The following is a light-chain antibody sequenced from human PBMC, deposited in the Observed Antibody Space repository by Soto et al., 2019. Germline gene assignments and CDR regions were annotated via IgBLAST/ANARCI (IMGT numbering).Light chain of an antibody. J-gene: IGKJ5*01. V-gene: IGKV3-15*01. CDR2: GAS. CDR1: QSVSTD. Sequence: EIMLTQSPGTLSLSPGERATLSCRASQSVSTDLAWYQQKPGQAPRLLLYGASTRATGVPPRFSGGGSGTEFTLTISSLQSEDSAIYYCQQYKSWPPITFGQGTRLEI. CDR3: QQYKSWPPIT.